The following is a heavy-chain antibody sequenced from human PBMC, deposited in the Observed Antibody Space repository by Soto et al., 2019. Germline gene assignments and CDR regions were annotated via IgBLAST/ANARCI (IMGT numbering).Heavy chain of an antibody. D-gene: IGHD5-12*01. J-gene: IGHJ6*02. CDR2: IYTSGST. V-gene: IGHV4-4*07. CDR1: GGAISSYY. Sequence: QVPLQDSGPGLVKPSETLSLTCTVYGGAISSYYWSLIRQPAGQGLEWIARIYTSGSTTYNPSLKSRVTMSVDTSKTHFSLRLRSVTDADTAGYYCARVTYRVATTDYYYYYGLYVWGQGTTCTVSS. CDR3: ARVTYRVATTDYYYYYGLYV.